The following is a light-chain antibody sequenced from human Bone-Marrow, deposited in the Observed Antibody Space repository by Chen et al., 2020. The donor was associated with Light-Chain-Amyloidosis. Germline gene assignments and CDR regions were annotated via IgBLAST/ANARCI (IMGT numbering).Light chain of an antibody. J-gene: IGLJ3*02. V-gene: IGLV3-21*02. CDR2: ADS. Sequence: SYVLTQPSSVSVAPGQTATIACGGNNIGSTIVHWYQQTPGQAPLLVVYADSDRPSGIPERWSGSNSGNTATLTISRVEAGDEADYDCQVWDRSSDRPVFGGGTKLTVL. CDR1: NIGSTI. CDR3: QVWDRSSDRPV.